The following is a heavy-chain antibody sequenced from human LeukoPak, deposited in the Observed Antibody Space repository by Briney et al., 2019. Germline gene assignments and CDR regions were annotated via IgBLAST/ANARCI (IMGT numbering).Heavy chain of an antibody. CDR3: AKEIWHLVDFDY. D-gene: IGHD6-6*01. Sequence: GGSLRLSCAASGFTFRNYVMSWVRQAPGKGLEWVSGISGSGDSTYYADSVKGRFTISRDNSKNTLYLQMNSLRAEDTAIYYCAKEIWHLVDFDYWGQGTLVTVSS. V-gene: IGHV3-23*01. CDR2: ISGSGDST. J-gene: IGHJ4*02. CDR1: GFTFRNYV.